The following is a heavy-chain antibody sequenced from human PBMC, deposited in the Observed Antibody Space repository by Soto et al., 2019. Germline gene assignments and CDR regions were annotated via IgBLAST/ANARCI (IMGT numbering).Heavy chain of an antibody. CDR1: GYTFTDYY. CDR2: INPNTGGT. J-gene: IGHJ6*02. CDR3: SKGLGYSKSYYYYYYYGMDV. Sequence: ASVKVSCKASGYTFTDYYIHWVRQAPGQGLECLGWINPNTGGTKYAQKFQGRVTMTRDTYISTAYIEVGRLTSDDTAVYYCSKGLGYSKSYYYYYYYGMDVWGQGTTVTVSS. V-gene: IGHV1-2*02. D-gene: IGHD4-4*01.